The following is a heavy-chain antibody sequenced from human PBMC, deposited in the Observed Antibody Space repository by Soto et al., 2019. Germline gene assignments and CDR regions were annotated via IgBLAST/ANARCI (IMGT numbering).Heavy chain of an antibody. CDR2: IYPGDSNT. Sequence: EESLKISCGGSGYSLTSYWIGWVRQMPWKGLEWMGIIYPGDSNTRYSPSFQGQVTISADRSISTAYLQWSSLKASDTAMYYCARQGYCSNTACYTVDYWGQGTLVTVSS. CDR1: GYSLTSYW. V-gene: IGHV5-51*01. J-gene: IGHJ4*02. CDR3: ARQGYCSNTACYTVDY. D-gene: IGHD2-2*02.